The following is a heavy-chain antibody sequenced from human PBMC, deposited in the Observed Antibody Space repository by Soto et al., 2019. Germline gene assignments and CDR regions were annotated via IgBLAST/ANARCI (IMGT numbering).Heavy chain of an antibody. V-gene: IGHV3-74*01. Sequence: EVQLVESGGGLVQPGGSLRLSCAASGFTFSSYWMHWVRQAPGKGLVWVSRINSDGSSTSYADSVKGRFTISRDNDKNTLYLQMNSLRAEDTAVYYCARDMYSSGWYYAGAFGYYYYYGMDVWGQGTTVTVSS. D-gene: IGHD6-19*01. CDR1: GFTFSSYW. CDR3: ARDMYSSGWYYAGAFGYYYYYGMDV. CDR2: INSDGSST. J-gene: IGHJ6*02.